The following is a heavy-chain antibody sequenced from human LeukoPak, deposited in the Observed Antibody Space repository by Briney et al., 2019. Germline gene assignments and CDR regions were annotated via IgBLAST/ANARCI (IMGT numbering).Heavy chain of an antibody. D-gene: IGHD3-10*01. CDR3: ARQVYGSGSYYSFYMDV. Sequence: PSETLSLTCTVSGGSISSSSYYWGWIRQPPGKGLEWIGSIYYSGSTYYNPSLKSRVTISVDTSKNQFSLKLSSVTAADTAVYYCARQVYGSGSYYSFYMDVWGKGTTVTVSS. CDR1: GGSISSSSYY. CDR2: IYYSGST. J-gene: IGHJ6*03. V-gene: IGHV4-39*07.